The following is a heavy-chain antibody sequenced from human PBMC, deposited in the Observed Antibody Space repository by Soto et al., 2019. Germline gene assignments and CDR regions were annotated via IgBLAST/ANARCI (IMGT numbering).Heavy chain of an antibody. CDR3: ARDQGYYYDSSGYFDY. CDR1: GFTFSSYG. V-gene: IGHV3-33*01. Sequence: QVQLVESGGGVVQPGRSLRLSCAASGFTFSSYGMHWVRQAPGKGLEWVAVIWYDGSNKYYADSVKGRFTISRDNFKNTLYLQMNSLRAEDTAVYYCARDQGYYYDSSGYFDYWGQGTLVTVSS. D-gene: IGHD3-22*01. J-gene: IGHJ4*02. CDR2: IWYDGSNK.